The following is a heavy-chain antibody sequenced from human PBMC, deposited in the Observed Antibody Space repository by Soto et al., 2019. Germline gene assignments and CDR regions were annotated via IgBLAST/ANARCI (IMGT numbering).Heavy chain of an antibody. CDR3: ASCRGSYYPYCYYYGMDV. D-gene: IGHD1-26*01. Sequence: SVKVSCKASGGTFSSYAISWVRQAPGQGLEWMGGIIPIFGTANYAQKFQGRVTITADESTSTAYMELSSLRSEDTAVYYCASCRGSYYPYCYYYGMDVRGQGTTVTVSS. J-gene: IGHJ6*02. V-gene: IGHV1-69*13. CDR2: IIPIFGTA. CDR1: GGTFSSYA.